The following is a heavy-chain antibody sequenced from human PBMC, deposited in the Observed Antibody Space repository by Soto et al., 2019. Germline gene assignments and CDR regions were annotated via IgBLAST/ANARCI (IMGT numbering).Heavy chain of an antibody. CDR1: GYTFTGYY. CDR2: IIPIFGTA. Sequence: ASVKVSCKASGYTFTGYYMHWVRQAPGQGLEWMGGIIPIFGTANYAQKFQGRVTITADKSTSTAYMELSSLRPEDTAVYYCATMTTVTTALDYWGQGTLVTVSS. V-gene: IGHV1-69*06. CDR3: ATMTTVTTALDY. D-gene: IGHD4-17*01. J-gene: IGHJ4*02.